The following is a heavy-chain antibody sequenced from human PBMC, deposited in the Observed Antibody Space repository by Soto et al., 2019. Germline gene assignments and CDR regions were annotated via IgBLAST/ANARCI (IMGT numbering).Heavy chain of an antibody. CDR2: ISSSSSYI. V-gene: IGHV3-21*01. D-gene: IGHD3-22*01. Sequence: GGSLRLSCAASGFTFSSYSMNWVRQAPGKGLEWVSSISSSSSYIYYADSVKGRFTISRDNAKNSLYLQMNSLRAEDTAVYYCARAQTYYYDSSPYYYGMDVWGQGTTVTVSS. CDR3: ARAQTYYYDSSPYYYGMDV. CDR1: GFTFSSYS. J-gene: IGHJ6*02.